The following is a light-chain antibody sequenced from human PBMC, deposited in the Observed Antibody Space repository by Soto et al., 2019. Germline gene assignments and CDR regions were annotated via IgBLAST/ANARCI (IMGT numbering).Light chain of an antibody. CDR3: QSYDTSNPWV. CDR2: EDN. J-gene: IGLJ3*02. CDR1: SGSIASYY. V-gene: IGLV6-57*01. Sequence: NFMLTQPHSVSESPGKTVTISCTRSSGSIASYYVQWYQQRPGSSPTTVIYEDNQRPSGVPDRFSGSIDSSSNSASLTISGLQTEDEADYYCQSYDTSNPWVFGGGTKLTVL.